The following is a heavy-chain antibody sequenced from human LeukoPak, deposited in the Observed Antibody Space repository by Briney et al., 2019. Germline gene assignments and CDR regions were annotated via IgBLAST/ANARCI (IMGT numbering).Heavy chain of an antibody. Sequence: GASVKVSCKASGYTFTSYGISWVRQAPGQGLEWMGWINPNSGGTNYAQKFQGRVTMTRDTSISTAYMELSRLRSDDTAVYYCARRHLLTGDADYWGQGTLVTVSS. CDR3: ARRHLLTGDADY. CDR2: INPNSGGT. CDR1: GYTFTSYG. J-gene: IGHJ4*02. V-gene: IGHV1-2*02. D-gene: IGHD7-27*01.